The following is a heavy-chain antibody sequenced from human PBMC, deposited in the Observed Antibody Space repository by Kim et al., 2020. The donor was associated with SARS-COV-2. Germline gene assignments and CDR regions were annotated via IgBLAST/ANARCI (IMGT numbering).Heavy chain of an antibody. Sequence: SVKVSCKASGGTFSSYAISWVRQAPGQGLEWMGGIIPIFGTANYAQKFQGRVTITADESTSTAYMELSSLRSEDTAVYYCARVRSGSYFHSDYFDYWGQGTLVTVSS. J-gene: IGHJ4*02. CDR1: GGTFSSYA. CDR3: ARVRSGSYFHSDYFDY. D-gene: IGHD1-26*01. V-gene: IGHV1-69*13. CDR2: IIPIFGTA.